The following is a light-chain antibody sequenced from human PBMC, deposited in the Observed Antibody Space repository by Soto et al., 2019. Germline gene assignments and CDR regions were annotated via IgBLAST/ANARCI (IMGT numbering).Light chain of an antibody. CDR2: KAS. CDR3: QQYNNYWT. J-gene: IGKJ1*01. Sequence: DIQMTQSPSTLSASVGDRVTITCRASQIISNWLASYQQKPGKAPKLPIYKASSLESGVPSRFSGSGSGTEFTLTISSLQPDDFATYYCQQYNNYWTFGQGTKVEIK. CDR1: QIISNW. V-gene: IGKV1-5*03.